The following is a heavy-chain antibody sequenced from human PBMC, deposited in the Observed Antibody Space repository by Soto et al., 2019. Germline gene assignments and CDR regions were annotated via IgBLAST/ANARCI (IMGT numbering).Heavy chain of an antibody. Sequence: SSETLSLTCTVSGGSISSYYWSWIRQPPGKRLEWIGYISYSGSTDYNPSPKSRVTISGDTSKNQFSLKVSSVTAADTAVYYCARGTSWQLPFDYWGQGTLVTVSS. CDR2: ISYSGST. CDR3: ARGTSWQLPFDY. CDR1: GGSISSYY. V-gene: IGHV4-59*01. J-gene: IGHJ4*02. D-gene: IGHD6-13*01.